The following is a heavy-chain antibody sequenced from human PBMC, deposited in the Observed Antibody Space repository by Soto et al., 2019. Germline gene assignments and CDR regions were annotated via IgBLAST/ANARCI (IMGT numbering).Heavy chain of an antibody. J-gene: IGHJ4*02. CDR2: ISAYNGNT. V-gene: IGHV1-18*01. D-gene: IGHD3-10*01. CDR3: ARDSMVRGVRLAYFDY. Sequence: ASVKVSCKASGYTFTSYGISWVRQAPGQGLEWMGWISAYNGNTNYAQKLQGRVTMTTDTSTSTAYMELRSLRSDDTAVYYCARDSMVRGVRLAYFDYWGQGTLVTVSS. CDR1: GYTFTSYG.